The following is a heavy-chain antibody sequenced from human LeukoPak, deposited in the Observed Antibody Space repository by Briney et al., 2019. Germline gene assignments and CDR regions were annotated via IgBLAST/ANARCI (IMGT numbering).Heavy chain of an antibody. J-gene: IGHJ3*02. CDR3: ARGGIVGAPDDAFDI. Sequence: QPGGSLRLSCAASGFTFSSYSMNWVRQAPGKGLEWVSYISSSSSTIYYADSVKGRFTISRDNAKNSLYLQMNSLRAEDTAVYYCARGGIVGAPDDAFDIWGQGTMVTVSS. D-gene: IGHD1-26*01. V-gene: IGHV3-48*01. CDR2: ISSSSSTI. CDR1: GFTFSSYS.